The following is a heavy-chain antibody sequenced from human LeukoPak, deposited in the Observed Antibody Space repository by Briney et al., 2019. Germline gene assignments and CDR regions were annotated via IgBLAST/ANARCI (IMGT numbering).Heavy chain of an antibody. CDR2: IWYDGSNK. D-gene: IGHD2-2*01. J-gene: IGHJ4*02. CDR1: GFTFSSYG. Sequence: GRSLRLSCAASGFTFSSYGMHWVRQAPGKGLEWVAVIWYDGSNKYYADSVKGRFTISRDNSKNTLYLQMNSLRAEDTAVYYCARSRSRVYYFDYWGQGTLVTASS. V-gene: IGHV3-33*01. CDR3: ARSRSRVYYFDY.